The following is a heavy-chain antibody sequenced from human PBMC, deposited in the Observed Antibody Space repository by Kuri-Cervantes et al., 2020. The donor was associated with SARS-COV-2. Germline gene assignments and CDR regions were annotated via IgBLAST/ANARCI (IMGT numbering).Heavy chain of an antibody. Sequence: ASVKVSCKVSGYTLTELSMHWVRRAPGKGLEWMGGFDPEDGETIYAQKFQGRVTMTEDTSTDTAYMELSSLRSEDTAVYYCARRVDYYGSGSHNWFDPWGQGTLVTVSS. CDR2: FDPEDGET. J-gene: IGHJ5*02. CDR1: GYTLTELS. V-gene: IGHV1-24*01. D-gene: IGHD3-10*01. CDR3: ARRVDYYGSGSHNWFDP.